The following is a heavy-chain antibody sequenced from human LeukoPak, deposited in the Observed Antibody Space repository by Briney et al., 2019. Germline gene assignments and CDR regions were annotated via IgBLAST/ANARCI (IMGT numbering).Heavy chain of an antibody. V-gene: IGHV1-69*04. J-gene: IGHJ3*02. CDR1: GGTFSSYA. D-gene: IGHD5-12*01. CDR3: ARDRDTVASIVTDAFDI. CDR2: IIPILDVT. Sequence: GASVKVSCKMSGGTFSSYALSWVRQAPGQGLEWVGRIIPILDVTQYAQRLQDRVTITVDKSTSTVYMELSSLTSEDTAVYYCARDRDTVASIVTDAFDIWGQGTMVTASS.